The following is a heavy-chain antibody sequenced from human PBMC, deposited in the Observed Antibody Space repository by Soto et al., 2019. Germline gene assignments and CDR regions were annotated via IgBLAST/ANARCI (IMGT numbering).Heavy chain of an antibody. J-gene: IGHJ4*02. CDR1: GFSFSTNA. D-gene: IGHD2-2*01. CDR2: ITGSGDST. V-gene: IGHV3-23*01. CDR3: AKDGRDQLLCHFDC. Sequence: GGSLRLSCAASGFSFSTNAMTWVRQAPGKGLEWVSTITGSGDSTDYADSVKGRFTISRDNSKNTLYLQMNSLRVEDTAVYYCAKDGRDQLLCHFDCWGQGTLVTVSS.